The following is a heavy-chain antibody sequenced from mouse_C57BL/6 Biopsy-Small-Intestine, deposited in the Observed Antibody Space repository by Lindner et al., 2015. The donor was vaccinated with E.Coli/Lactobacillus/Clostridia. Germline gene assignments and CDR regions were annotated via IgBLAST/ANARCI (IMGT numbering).Heavy chain of an antibody. CDR2: IDPYNGAT. J-gene: IGHJ3*01. CDR3: ASYYSKGDWFAY. CDR1: GYSFTGYS. D-gene: IGHD2-5*01. V-gene: IGHV1S135*01. Sequence: VQLQESGPELVKPGASVKMSCKASGYSFTGYSMHWVRQSHGKSLEWIGYIDPYNGATSYNQKFKGKATLTVDKSSSTVYMQLNSLTSEDSAVYYCASYYSKGDWFAYWGQGTLVTVSA.